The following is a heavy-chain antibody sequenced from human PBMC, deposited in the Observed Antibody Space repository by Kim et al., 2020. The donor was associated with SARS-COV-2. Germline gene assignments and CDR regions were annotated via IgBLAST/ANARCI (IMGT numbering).Heavy chain of an antibody. V-gene: IGHV6-1*01. J-gene: IGHJ4*02. CDR3: AGSRGYSYGYGY. D-gene: IGHD5-18*01. Sequence: DYAVSVKSRITINPDTSKNQFSLQLNSVTPEDTAVYYCAGSRGYSYGYGYWGQGTLVTVSS.